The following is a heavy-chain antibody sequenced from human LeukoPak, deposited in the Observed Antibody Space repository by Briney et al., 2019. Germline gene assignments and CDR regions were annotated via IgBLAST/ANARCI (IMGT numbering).Heavy chain of an antibody. D-gene: IGHD1-1*01. CDR2: IRYDGTIK. J-gene: IGHJ3*01. CDR1: GFAFSRYA. Sequence: GGSLRLSCAASGFAFSRYAMHWVRQAPGKGLEWVSFIRYDGTIKPYADSVKGRFTISRDNSKNTLYLQMNSLRGEDTAVYYCAKEPGETGKNYWKAFDLWGQGTVVTVSS. V-gene: IGHV3-30*02. CDR3: AKEPGETGKNYWKAFDL.